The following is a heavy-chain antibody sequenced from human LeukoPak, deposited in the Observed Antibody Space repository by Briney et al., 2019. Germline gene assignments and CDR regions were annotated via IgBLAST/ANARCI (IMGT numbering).Heavy chain of an antibody. D-gene: IGHD3-22*01. V-gene: IGHV1-2*02. Sequence: ASVKVSCKASGYTFTGYYMHWVRQAPGQGLEWMGWINPNSGGTNYAQKSQGRVTMTRDTSISTAYMELSRLRSDDTAVYYCARSIPPYYYDSSGSFDYWGQGTLVTVSS. CDR2: INPNSGGT. CDR1: GYTFTGYY. J-gene: IGHJ4*02. CDR3: ARSIPPYYYDSSGSFDY.